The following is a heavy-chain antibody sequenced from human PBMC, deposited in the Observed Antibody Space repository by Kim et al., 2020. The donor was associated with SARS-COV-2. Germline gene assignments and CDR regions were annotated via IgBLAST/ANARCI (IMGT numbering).Heavy chain of an antibody. V-gene: IGHV4-39*01. CDR2: ST. CDR3: ARHSSSGWNL. Sequence: STDYNPSLKSRVTISVDTSKNQFSLKLSSVTAADTAVYYCARHSSSGWNLWGQGTLVTVSS. D-gene: IGHD6-19*01. J-gene: IGHJ5*02.